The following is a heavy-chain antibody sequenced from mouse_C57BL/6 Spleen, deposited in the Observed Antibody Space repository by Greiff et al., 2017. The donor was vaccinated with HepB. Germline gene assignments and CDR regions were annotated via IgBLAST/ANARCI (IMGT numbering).Heavy chain of an antibody. Sequence: EVQLQQSGPELVKPGASVKISCKASGYTFTDYYMNWVKQSHGKSLEWIGDINPNNGGTSYNQKFKGKATLTVDKSSSTAYMELRSLTSEDSAVYYCARHYDSDLGCAYWGQGTLVTVSA. CDR2: INPNNGGT. CDR1: GYTFTDYY. V-gene: IGHV1-26*01. J-gene: IGHJ3*01. CDR3: ARHYDSDLGCAY. D-gene: IGHD2-4*01.